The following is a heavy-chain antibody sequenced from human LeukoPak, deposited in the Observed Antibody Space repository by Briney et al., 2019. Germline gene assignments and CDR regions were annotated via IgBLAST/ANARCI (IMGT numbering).Heavy chain of an antibody. CDR1: GFSFSSYS. Sequence: PAESLSLSCAVSGFSFSSYSMNCVRQPHGEGLEWVTCIISSSSYIYYADSVKGRFTISRDNAKNSLYLQKNSLRAEDTAVYYCARDFLALAGKWYFDYWGQGTLVTVSS. D-gene: IGHD6-19*01. CDR3: ARDFLALAGKWYFDY. V-gene: IGHV3-21*01. CDR2: IISSSSYI. J-gene: IGHJ4*02.